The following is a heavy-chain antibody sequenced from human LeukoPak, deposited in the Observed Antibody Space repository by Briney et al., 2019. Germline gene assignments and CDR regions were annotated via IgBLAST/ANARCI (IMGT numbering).Heavy chain of an antibody. J-gene: IGHJ5*02. Sequence: PSETLSLTCTVSGGSISSSSYYWGWIRQPPGKGLEWIGSIYYSGSTYYNPSLKSRVTISVDTSKNQFSLKLSSVTAADTAVYYCARATRAGVRGVFEPWGQGTLVTVSS. V-gene: IGHV4-39*07. CDR1: GGSISSSSYY. CDR3: ARATRAGVRGVFEP. D-gene: IGHD3-10*01. CDR2: IYYSGST.